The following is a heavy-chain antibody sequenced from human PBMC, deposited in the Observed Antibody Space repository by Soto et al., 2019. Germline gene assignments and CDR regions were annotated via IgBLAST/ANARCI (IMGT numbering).Heavy chain of an antibody. CDR2: TRNKANSYTT. V-gene: IGHV3-72*01. Sequence: GGSLRLSCAASGFTFSSYAMSWVRQAPGKGLERVGRTRNKANSYTTEYAASVKGRFTISRDDSKNSLYLQMNSLKTEDTAVYYCARSVYYDILTGYYTLGAFEIWGQGTMVTVSS. D-gene: IGHD3-9*01. J-gene: IGHJ3*02. CDR1: GFTFSSYA. CDR3: ARSVYYDILTGYYTLGAFEI.